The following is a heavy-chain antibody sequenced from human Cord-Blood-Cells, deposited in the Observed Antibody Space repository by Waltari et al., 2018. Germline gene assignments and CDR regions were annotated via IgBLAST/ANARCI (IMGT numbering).Heavy chain of an antibody. D-gene: IGHD6-6*01. V-gene: IGHV3-49*05. J-gene: IGHJ3*02. Sequence: EVQLVESGGGLVKPGRSLRLSCTASGFTFGDYAMSWFRQAPGKGLEWVGFIRSKAYGGTTEYAASVKGRFTISRDDCKSIAYLQMNSLKTEDTAVYYCTNFQREGIAARLDAFDIWGQGTMVTVSS. CDR2: IRSKAYGGTT. CDR1: GFTFGDYA. CDR3: TNFQREGIAARLDAFDI.